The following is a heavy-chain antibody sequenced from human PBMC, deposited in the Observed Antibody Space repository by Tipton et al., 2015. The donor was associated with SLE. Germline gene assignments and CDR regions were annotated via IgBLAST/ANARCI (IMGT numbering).Heavy chain of an antibody. J-gene: IGHJ2*01. D-gene: IGHD6-6*01. CDR2: IYYIGST. CDR3: ARGRLARYFDL. Sequence: TLSLTCTVSGGSISSYYWSWIRQPPGKGLEWIGYIYYIGSTNYNPSLKSRVTISVDTSKNQFSLKLISVTAADTAEYYCARGRLARYFDLWGRGTLVTVSS. V-gene: IGHV4-59*12. CDR1: GGSISSYY.